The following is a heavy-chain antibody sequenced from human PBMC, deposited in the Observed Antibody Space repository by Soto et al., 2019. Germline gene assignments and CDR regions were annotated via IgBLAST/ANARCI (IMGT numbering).Heavy chain of an antibody. D-gene: IGHD2-21*01. Sequence: QVQLVESGGGVVQPGRSLRLSCAASGFTFSSYGMHWVRQAPGKGLEWVAVISYDGSNKYYADSVKGRFTISRDNSKNTLYLQMNSMRVEATAVYYCSKAHHIGYYCMDVWGKGTPVTVSS. CDR1: GFTFSSYG. CDR3: SKAHHIGYYCMDV. V-gene: IGHV3-30*18. CDR2: ISYDGSNK. J-gene: IGHJ6*03.